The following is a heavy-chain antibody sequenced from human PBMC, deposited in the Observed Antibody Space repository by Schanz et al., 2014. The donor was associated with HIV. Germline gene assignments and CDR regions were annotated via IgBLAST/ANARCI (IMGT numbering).Heavy chain of an antibody. J-gene: IGHJ6*02. Sequence: EVQLVESGGGLVQPGGSLRLSCAASGFTFSTYAMSWVRQAPGKGLEWVSALSGSGDSTYYADSVKGRFTISRDNAKNSVFLQMNSLRVEDTAVYYCARSPSFGLDVWGQGTTVTVSS. CDR2: LSGSGDST. CDR1: GFTFSTYA. V-gene: IGHV3-23*04. CDR3: ARSPSFGLDV.